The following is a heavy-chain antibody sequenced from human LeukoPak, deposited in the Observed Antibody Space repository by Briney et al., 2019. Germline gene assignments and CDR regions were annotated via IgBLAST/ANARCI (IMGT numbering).Heavy chain of an antibody. CDR2: ISGSGSST. CDR1: GFTFSSYD. CDR3: AKDRHAPGRYCSRAICFPFDT. D-gene: IGHD2-2*01. V-gene: IGHV3-23*01. Sequence: GGTLRLSCAASGFTFSSYDMSWVRQAPGKGLEWVSAISGSGSSTYYADSVKGRFTISRDNSKSTMYLQMNSLRAEDTAVYYCAKDRHAPGRYCSRAICFPFDTWGQGTLVTVSS. J-gene: IGHJ5*02.